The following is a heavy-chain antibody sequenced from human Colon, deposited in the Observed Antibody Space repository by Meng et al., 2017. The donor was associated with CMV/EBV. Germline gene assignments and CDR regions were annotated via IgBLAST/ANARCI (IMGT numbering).Heavy chain of an antibody. Sequence: QAPVVQSGNEVKKPGASVKVSCKTSGYTFTANQLHWVRQAPGQGLEWMGWIYPQDGGTYFAQKFQDRVTLTRDTSITTAYMELGGLTSDDTAIYYCVRESWYFDFWGEGTLVTVSS. J-gene: IGHJ4*02. CDR1: GYTFTANQ. D-gene: IGHD6-13*01. V-gene: IGHV1-2*02. CDR3: VRESWYFDF. CDR2: IYPQDGGT.